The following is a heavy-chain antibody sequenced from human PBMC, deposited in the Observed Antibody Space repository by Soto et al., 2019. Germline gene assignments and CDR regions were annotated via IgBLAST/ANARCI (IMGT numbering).Heavy chain of an antibody. V-gene: IGHV1-18*01. CDR3: ARDHNPNYYDSSGYHYYYYGMDV. J-gene: IGHJ6*02. D-gene: IGHD3-22*01. CDR2: ISAYNGNT. Sequence: ASVKVSCKASGYTFTSYGISWVRQAPGQGLEWMGWISAYNGNTNYAQKLQGRVTMTTDTSTSTAYMELRSLRSDDTAVYYCARDHNPNYYDSSGYHYYYYGMDVWGQGTTVTVSS. CDR1: GYTFTSYG.